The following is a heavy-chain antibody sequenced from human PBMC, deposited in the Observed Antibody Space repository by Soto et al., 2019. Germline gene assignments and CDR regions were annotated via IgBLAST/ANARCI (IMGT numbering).Heavy chain of an antibody. J-gene: IGHJ5*02. CDR1: GFTFGDSY. V-gene: IGHV3-11*06. CDR3: VRGGGGGLFDP. Sequence: GGSVRLSCAGSGFTFGDSYMSWIRQAPGKGLEWLSYISPGSRYPAYADSVKGRFTISRDNAKRSLYLQMMSLTAEDTAIYYCVRGGGGGLFDPWGQGTMVTVSS. D-gene: IGHD2-15*01. CDR2: ISPGSRYP.